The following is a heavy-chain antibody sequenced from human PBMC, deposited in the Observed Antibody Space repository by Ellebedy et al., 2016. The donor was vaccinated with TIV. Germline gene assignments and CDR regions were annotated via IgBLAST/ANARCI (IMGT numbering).Heavy chain of an antibody. CDR3: ARRFDIVTGSYPRGYYGLDI. CDR2: INAGIGNT. Sequence: AASVKVSCKASGYTFTTYAIHWVRQAPGQRPEWMGWINAGIGNTKYSDNFQGRVTITTDTSASTAYMELSSLRSEDTAVYYCARRFDIVTGSYPRGYYGLDIWGQGTTVTVSS. J-gene: IGHJ6*02. D-gene: IGHD3-9*01. CDR1: GYTFTTYA. V-gene: IGHV1-3*01.